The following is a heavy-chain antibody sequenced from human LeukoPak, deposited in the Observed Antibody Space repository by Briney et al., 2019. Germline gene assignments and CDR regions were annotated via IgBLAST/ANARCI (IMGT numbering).Heavy chain of an antibody. V-gene: IGHV1-18*01. CDR2: ISAYNGNT. D-gene: IGHD3-10*02. CDR3: ARGHYVQPYDASDI. CDR1: GYTFTSYG. J-gene: IGHJ3*02. Sequence: SVKVSCKASGYTFTSYGINWVRQAPGQGLEWMGWISAYNGNTNYAQKLQGRVTMTTDTSTSTAYMELRGLRSDDTAVYYCARGHYVQPYDASDIWGQGTMVTVSS.